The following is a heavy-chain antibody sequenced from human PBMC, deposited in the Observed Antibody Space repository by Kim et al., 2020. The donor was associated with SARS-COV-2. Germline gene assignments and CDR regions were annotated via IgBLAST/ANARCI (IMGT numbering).Heavy chain of an antibody. J-gene: IGHJ6*02. CDR3: AKGLGGGYYYGMDV. D-gene: IGHD2-15*01. Sequence: YADSVEGRFTISRDNSKNTLYLQMNSLRAEDTAVYYCAKGLGGGYYYGMDVWGQGTTVTVSS. V-gene: IGHV3-30*02.